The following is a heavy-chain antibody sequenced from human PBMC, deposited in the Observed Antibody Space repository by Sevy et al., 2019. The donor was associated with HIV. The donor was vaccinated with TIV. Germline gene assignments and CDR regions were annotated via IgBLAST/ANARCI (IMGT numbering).Heavy chain of an antibody. Sequence: GGSLRLSCAISGFIVNDKYIIWVRQAPGKGLEWVSVIFSSGSTYYADSAKGRFTISRDNSKNTVYLQMNSVIAEDTAVYYCVSLFLSYRSGWSYFDYWGQGTLVTVSS. CDR1: GFIVNDKY. V-gene: IGHV3-66*02. CDR3: VSLFLSYRSGWSYFDY. D-gene: IGHD6-19*01. CDR2: IFSSGST. J-gene: IGHJ4*02.